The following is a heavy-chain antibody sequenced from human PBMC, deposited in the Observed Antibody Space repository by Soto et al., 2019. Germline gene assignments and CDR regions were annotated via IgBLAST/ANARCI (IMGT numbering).Heavy chain of an antibody. V-gene: IGHV5-51*01. CDR2: IYPGDSDT. CDR3: ARRTDTAMDPDAFGI. J-gene: IGHJ3*02. CDR1: GYSFTSYW. D-gene: IGHD5-18*01. Sequence: PGETLKISCKGSGYSFTSYWIGWVRQMPGKGLEWMGIIYPGDSDTRYSPSFQGQVTISADKSISTAYLQWSSLKASDTAMYYCARRTDTAMDPDAFGIWGQGTMVTVSS.